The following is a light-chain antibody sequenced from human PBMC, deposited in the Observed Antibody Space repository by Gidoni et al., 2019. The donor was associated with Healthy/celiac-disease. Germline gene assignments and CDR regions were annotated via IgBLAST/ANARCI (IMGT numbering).Light chain of an antibody. CDR3: QQRSNWPPGYT. V-gene: IGKV3-11*01. CDR2: DAS. Sequence: EIVLIQSPATLSLSPGERATLSCRASQSVSSYLAWYQQKPGQAPRLLIYDASNRATGIPARFSGSGSGTDFTLTISSIEPEDFVVYYCQQRSNWPPGYTFGQGTKLEIK. CDR1: QSVSSY. J-gene: IGKJ2*01.